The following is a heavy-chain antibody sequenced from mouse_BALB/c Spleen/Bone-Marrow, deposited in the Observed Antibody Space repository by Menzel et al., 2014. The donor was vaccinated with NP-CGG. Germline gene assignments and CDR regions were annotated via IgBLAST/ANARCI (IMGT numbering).Heavy chain of an antibody. CDR3: TRNGPDSSGYPAWFAY. J-gene: IGHJ3*01. CDR2: INPSNGGT. Sequence: QVQLQQPGAELVKPGDSVKLSCKASGYTFTIYYMFWVKQRPGQGLEWIGEINPSNGGTNFNEKFKSKATLTVDKSSSTAYMQLSSLTSEDSAVYYCTRNGPDSSGYPAWFAYWGQGTLVTVSA. D-gene: IGHD3-2*01. V-gene: IGHV1S81*02. CDR1: GYTFTIYY.